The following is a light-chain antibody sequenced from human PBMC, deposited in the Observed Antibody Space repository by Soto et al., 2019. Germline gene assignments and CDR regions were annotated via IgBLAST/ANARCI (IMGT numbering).Light chain of an antibody. V-gene: IGLV1-47*02. Sequence: QTVVTQPPSTSGTPGQTVSISCSGSSSNIGNNYVYWYQQLPETAPKLLIYNSNQRPSGVPDRFSGSKSGTSASLAISGLRSEDESDYYCATWDDSLSGVVFGGGTKLTVL. CDR3: ATWDDSLSGVV. CDR1: SSNIGNNY. CDR2: NSN. J-gene: IGLJ2*01.